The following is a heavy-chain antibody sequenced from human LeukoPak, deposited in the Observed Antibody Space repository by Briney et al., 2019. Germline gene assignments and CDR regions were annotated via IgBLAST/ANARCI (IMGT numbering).Heavy chain of an antibody. J-gene: IGHJ4*02. CDR1: GGSISSYD. D-gene: IGHD3-3*01. Sequence: SETLSLTCTVSGGSISSYDWSWLRQPPGKGLEWIGYIYYSGSTNYNPSLKSRVTISVDTSKNQFSLKLSSVTAADTAVYYCARESYDFWSGYPVWGQGTLVTVSS. CDR2: IYYSGST. CDR3: ARESYDFWSGYPV. V-gene: IGHV4-59*01.